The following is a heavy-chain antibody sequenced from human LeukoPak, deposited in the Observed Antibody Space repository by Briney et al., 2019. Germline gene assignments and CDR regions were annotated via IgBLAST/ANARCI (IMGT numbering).Heavy chain of an antibody. J-gene: IGHJ3*02. CDR2: INHSGSI. CDR3: ASRTPPIYVDAFDI. V-gene: IGHV4-34*01. Sequence: SETLSLTCAVYGGSFSGYYWSWIRQPPGKGLKWIGEINHSGSINYNPSLKSRVTISVDTSKNQFSLKLSSVTAADTAVYYCASRTPPIYVDAFDIWGQGTMVTVSS. D-gene: IGHD1-14*01. CDR1: GGSFSGYY.